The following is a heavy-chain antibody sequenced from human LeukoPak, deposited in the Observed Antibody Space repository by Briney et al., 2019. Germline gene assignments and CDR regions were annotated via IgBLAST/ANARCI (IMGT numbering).Heavy chain of an antibody. CDR1: GYTFTRYG. V-gene: IGHV1-18*01. Sequence: ASVKVSCKASGYTFTRYGISWVRQAPGQGLGWMGWVSCYDGDTNYAQNLQGRVTTTTDTSTTTVYMELRSLRSDDTAVYYCARDPSNTSGRNILFDYWGQGTLVTVSS. J-gene: IGHJ4*02. D-gene: IGHD6-19*01. CDR2: VSCYDGDT. CDR3: ARDPSNTSGRNILFDY.